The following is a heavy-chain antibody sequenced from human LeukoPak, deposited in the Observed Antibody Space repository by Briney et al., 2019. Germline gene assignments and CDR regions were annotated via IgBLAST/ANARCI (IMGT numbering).Heavy chain of an antibody. D-gene: IGHD6-19*01. Sequence: ASVEVSCKASGYTFTSYGISWVRHAPGQGPEWMGWIAVYNGDTKFLQKFQGRVTLTTDASTNTAYMELRSLTSDDTAVYYCARQAGYSTGWYGGYYFDHWGQGTPVTVSA. J-gene: IGHJ4*02. CDR2: IAVYNGDT. CDR3: ARQAGYSTGWYGGYYFDH. CDR1: GYTFTSYG. V-gene: IGHV1-18*01.